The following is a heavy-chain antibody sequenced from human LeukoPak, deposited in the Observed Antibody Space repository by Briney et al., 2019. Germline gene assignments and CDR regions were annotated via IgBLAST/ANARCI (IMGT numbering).Heavy chain of an antibody. CDR2: ISGSGAST. D-gene: IGHD6-13*01. J-gene: IGHJ6*02. V-gene: IGHV3-23*01. Sequence: HPGGSLRLSCAASGFTFSSYTMSWVRQAPGKGLAWVSSISGSGASTYYADSVKGRFTISRDNSKNTLYLQLNSLRAEDTAVYYCAKDSSTSNYYYGMDVWGQGTTVTVSS. CDR3: AKDSSTSNYYYGMDV. CDR1: GFTFSSYT.